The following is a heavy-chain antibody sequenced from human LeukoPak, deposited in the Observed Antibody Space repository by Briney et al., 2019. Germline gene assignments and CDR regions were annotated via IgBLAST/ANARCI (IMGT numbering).Heavy chain of an antibody. J-gene: IGHJ4*02. Sequence: SETLSFTCTVSGGSISSDYWNWIRQPPGKGLEWIGYIYYSGTINYNPSLKSRVTISVDTSKNQFSLNLRSVTAADTAVYYCARRRTWGTLEQWGQGILVTVSS. CDR2: IYYSGTI. CDR3: ARRRTWGTLEQ. V-gene: IGHV4-59*08. D-gene: IGHD7-27*01. CDR1: GGSISSDY.